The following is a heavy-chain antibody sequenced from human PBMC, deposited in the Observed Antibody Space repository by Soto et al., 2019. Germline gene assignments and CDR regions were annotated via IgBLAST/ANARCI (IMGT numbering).Heavy chain of an antibody. D-gene: IGHD3-3*01. Sequence: GGSLRLSCVASGFTFSSYAMSWVRQAPGKGLEWVSAISGSGGSTYYADSVKGRFTISRDNSKNTLYLQMNSRRAEDTAVYYCAKDSATIFGVVRGAAGAFDIWGQGTMVTVSS. CDR1: GFTFSSYA. J-gene: IGHJ3*02. CDR3: AKDSATIFGVVRGAAGAFDI. V-gene: IGHV3-23*01. CDR2: ISGSGGST.